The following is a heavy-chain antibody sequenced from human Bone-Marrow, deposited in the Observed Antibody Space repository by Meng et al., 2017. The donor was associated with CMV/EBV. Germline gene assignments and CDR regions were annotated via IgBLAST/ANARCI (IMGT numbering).Heavy chain of an antibody. CDR2: ISGSGGST. Sequence: GESLKISCAASGFTFSSYAMSWVRQAPGKGLEWVSAISGSGGSTYYADSVKGRFTISRDNSKNTLYLQMSSLRTEDTAVFYCARQESSPSPKGMDVWGQGTTVTVSS. D-gene: IGHD2-2*01. J-gene: IGHJ6*02. CDR3: ARQESSPSPKGMDV. V-gene: IGHV3-23*01. CDR1: GFTFSSYA.